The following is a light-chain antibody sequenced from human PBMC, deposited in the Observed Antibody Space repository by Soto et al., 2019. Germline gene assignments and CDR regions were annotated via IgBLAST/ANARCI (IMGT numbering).Light chain of an antibody. Sequence: QSVLTQPGSVSGSPGQSVTIACTGTSSDVGGYHFVSWYQQHPGKAPKVMIYDVSKRPSGVPDRFSGSKSDNTASLTISGLQAEDEADYYCCSHAGNYEVFGGGTKVTVL. CDR3: CSHAGNYEV. V-gene: IGLV2-11*01. J-gene: IGLJ2*01. CDR2: DVS. CDR1: SSDVGGYHF.